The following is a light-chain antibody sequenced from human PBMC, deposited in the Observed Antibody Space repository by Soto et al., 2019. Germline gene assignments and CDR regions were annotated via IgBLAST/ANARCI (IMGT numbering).Light chain of an antibody. CDR2: DAS. Sequence: EIVLTQSPATLSLSPGEIATLSCRASQTVSSSLAWYQQKPGQAPRLLIYDASNRAPGIPARFSGSGSETDFTLTISSLEPEDFGVYYCQQRTNWPPITFGQGTRLEIK. J-gene: IGKJ5*01. CDR3: QQRTNWPPIT. V-gene: IGKV3-11*01. CDR1: QTVSSS.